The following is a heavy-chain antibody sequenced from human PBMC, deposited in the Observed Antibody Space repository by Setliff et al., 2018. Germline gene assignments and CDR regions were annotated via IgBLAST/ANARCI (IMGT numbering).Heavy chain of an antibody. Sequence: LRLSCAASALTFSSYWMNWVRQAPGKGLEWVASIKQDGSEIYYVDSVRGRFTISRDTAKNSVYLQMNSLRAEDTGVYYCASGDWFYFDTWGQGALVTVSS. CDR2: IKQDGSEI. CDR3: ASGDWFYFDT. J-gene: IGHJ4*02. V-gene: IGHV3-7*01. D-gene: IGHD2-21*01. CDR1: ALTFSSYW.